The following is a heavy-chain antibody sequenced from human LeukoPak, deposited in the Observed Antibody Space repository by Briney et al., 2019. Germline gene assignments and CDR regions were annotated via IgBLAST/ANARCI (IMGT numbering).Heavy chain of an antibody. CDR3: ARGQDHYYYYMDV. Sequence: WETLSLTCAVYGGSFSGYYWSWVRQPPGKGLEWIGEINHSGSTNYNPSLKSRVTISVDTSKNQFSLKLSSVTAADTAVYYCARGQDHYYYYMDVWGKGTTVTSSS. J-gene: IGHJ6*03. CDR1: GGSFSGYY. CDR2: INHSGST. V-gene: IGHV4-34*01.